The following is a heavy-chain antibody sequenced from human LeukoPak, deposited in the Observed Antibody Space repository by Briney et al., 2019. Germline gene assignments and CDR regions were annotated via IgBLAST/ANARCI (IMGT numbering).Heavy chain of an antibody. CDR3: ARVPPGLRDY. CDR1: GDSISSDY. J-gene: IGHJ4*02. D-gene: IGHD3-10*01. CDR2: IYYTGST. V-gene: IGHV4-59*12. Sequence: SETLSLTCTVSGDSISSDYWSWIRQPPGKGLEWIGYIYYTGSTNYNPSLKGRVTISVDTSKNQFSLKLSSVTAADTAVYYCARVPPGLRDYWGQGTLVTVSS.